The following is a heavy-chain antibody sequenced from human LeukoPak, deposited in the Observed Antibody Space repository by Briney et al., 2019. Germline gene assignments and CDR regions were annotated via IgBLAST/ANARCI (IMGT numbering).Heavy chain of an antibody. CDR3: ARASSIDS. CDR2: ISSSGSPI. J-gene: IGHJ4*02. V-gene: IGHV3-48*03. CDR1: GFHFSSYE. Sequence: GGSLRLSCAASGFHFSSYEMNWVRQAPGKGLEWVSYISSSGSPIYNADSVKGRFTISRDNAKNSLYLQMNNLRAEDTAVYYCARASSIDSWGRGGLVGVSS.